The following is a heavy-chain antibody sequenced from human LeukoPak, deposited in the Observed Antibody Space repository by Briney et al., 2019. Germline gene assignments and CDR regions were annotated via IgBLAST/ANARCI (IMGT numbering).Heavy chain of an antibody. Sequence: GGSLRLSCAASGFTFSSYWMHWVRQAPGKGLVWVSRIKSDGSTNYADSVKGRFTISRDNSKNTLYLQMNSLRAEDTAIYYCAKDRSYYGSGSYVFDYWGQGTLVTVSS. J-gene: IGHJ4*02. CDR2: IKSDGST. CDR3: AKDRSYYGSGSYVFDY. D-gene: IGHD3-10*01. CDR1: GFTFSSYW. V-gene: IGHV3-74*01.